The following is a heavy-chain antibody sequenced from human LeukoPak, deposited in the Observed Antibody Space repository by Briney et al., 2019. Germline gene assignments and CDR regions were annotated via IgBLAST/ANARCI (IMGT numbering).Heavy chain of an antibody. CDR2: IYYSGST. D-gene: IGHD7-27*01. J-gene: IGHJ6*02. CDR3: ARQQSNWASGPGMDV. CDR1: GGSISSNNYY. V-gene: IGHV4-39*01. Sequence: SETLSLTCTVSGGSISSNNYYWGWIRQPPGKGLEWIGSIYYSGSTYYNPSLKSRVTISVDTSKNQFSLRLSSVTAADTAVYYCARQQSNWASGPGMDVWGQGTTVTVSS.